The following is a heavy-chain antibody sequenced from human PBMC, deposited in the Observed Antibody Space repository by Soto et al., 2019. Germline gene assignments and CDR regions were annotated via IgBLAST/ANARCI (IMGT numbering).Heavy chain of an antibody. Sequence: PSETLSLTCAVYGGSFSGYYWSWIRQPPGKGLEWIGEINHSGSTNYNPSLKSRVTISVDTSKNQFSLKLSSVTAADTAVYYCARGGIIGFYHYGMDVWGQGTTVTVSS. CDR2: INHSGST. D-gene: IGHD3-16*01. CDR3: ARGGIIGFYHYGMDV. V-gene: IGHV4-34*01. J-gene: IGHJ6*02. CDR1: GGSFSGYY.